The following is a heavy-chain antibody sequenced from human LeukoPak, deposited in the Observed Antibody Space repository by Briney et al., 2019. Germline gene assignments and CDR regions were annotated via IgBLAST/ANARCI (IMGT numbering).Heavy chain of an antibody. CDR2: NSGSGGST. D-gene: IGHD6-19*01. V-gene: IGHV3-23*01. J-gene: IGHJ4*02. CDR3: SKDRGSGWGIDY. CDR1: GFTFRSYA. Sequence: GGALRLSRAASGFTFRSYAMSLVRQAPGNGLEGVSTNSGSGGSTNYADSAKGRFTIPKNNSKNTLHLQMNRLRSDDTAVYHCSKDRGSGWGIDYWGQGTLVTVSS.